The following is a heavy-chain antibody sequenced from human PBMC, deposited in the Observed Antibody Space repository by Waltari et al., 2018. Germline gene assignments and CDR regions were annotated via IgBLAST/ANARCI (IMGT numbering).Heavy chain of an antibody. V-gene: IGHV1-18*01. CDR1: GYTFTSYG. Sequence: QVQLVQSGAAVKKPGASVKVSCKASGYTFTSYGISWVRQAPGQELEWMGWTSPQNGNTHFAEKFRDRISVTTETSTSTAYMHLRSLRSDDTAVYYCARGSLLTQESIDYWGQGTLVTVSS. J-gene: IGHJ4*02. CDR2: TSPQNGNT. D-gene: IGHD4-17*01. CDR3: ARGSLLTQESIDY.